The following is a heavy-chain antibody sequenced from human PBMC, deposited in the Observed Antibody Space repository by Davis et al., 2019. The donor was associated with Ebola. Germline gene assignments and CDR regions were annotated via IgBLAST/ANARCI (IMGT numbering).Heavy chain of an antibody. CDR1: GFTFSSYA. J-gene: IGHJ5*02. D-gene: IGHD2-2*01. CDR2: LGGSGETT. Sequence: GESLKISCAASGFTFSSYAMSWVRQAPGEGLEWVSTLGGSGETTYYADSVEGRFTVSRDNSKNILFLQIQSLRAEDTAIYYCARSSAATIGFDPWGQGTPVTVSS. CDR3: ARSSAATIGFDP. V-gene: IGHV3-23*01.